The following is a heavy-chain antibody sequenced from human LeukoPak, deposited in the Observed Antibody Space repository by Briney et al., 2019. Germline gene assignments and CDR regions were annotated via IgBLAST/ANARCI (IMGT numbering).Heavy chain of an antibody. V-gene: IGHV4-59*01. CDR1: GGSINSYR. J-gene: IGHJ2*01. D-gene: IGHD5-18*01. Sequence: SETLSLTCTFSGGSINSYRWSWIRQPPGKGLEWIGYINFGGSTNYNPSLKSRVTISVDTSKNQFSLKLRSVTAADTAVYYCARGGYSSDWYFDLWGRGTLVTVSS. CDR3: ARGGYSSDWYFDL. CDR2: INFGGST.